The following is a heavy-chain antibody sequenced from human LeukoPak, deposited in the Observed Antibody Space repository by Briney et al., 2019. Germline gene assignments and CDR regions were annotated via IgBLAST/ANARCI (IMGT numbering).Heavy chain of an antibody. D-gene: IGHD6-19*01. CDR1: GGSISSDNYY. CDR3: AREKIAVAGSNNAFDI. J-gene: IGHJ3*02. CDR2: IYYSGTT. Sequence: PSETLSLTCTVSGGSISSDNYYWGWIRQPPGKGLEWIGSIYYSGTTYYNPSLKSRVTISVDTSKNQFSLKLSSVTAADTALYYCAREKIAVAGSNNAFDIWGQGTMVTVSS. V-gene: IGHV4-39*02.